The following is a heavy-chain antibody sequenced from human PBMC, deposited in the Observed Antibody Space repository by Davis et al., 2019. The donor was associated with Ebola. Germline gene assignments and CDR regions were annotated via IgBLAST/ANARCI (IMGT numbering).Heavy chain of an antibody. Sequence: GESLKISCAAAGFTFRSYAMSWVRQAPGKGLEWVSAISGSGGSTYYADSVKGRFTISRDNSKNTLFLQMNSLRAEDTAVYHCAKDQVHYDFWSGYDAFDIWGQGTMVTVSS. CDR1: GFTFRSYA. V-gene: IGHV3-23*01. D-gene: IGHD3-3*01. CDR2: ISGSGGST. CDR3: AKDQVHYDFWSGYDAFDI. J-gene: IGHJ3*02.